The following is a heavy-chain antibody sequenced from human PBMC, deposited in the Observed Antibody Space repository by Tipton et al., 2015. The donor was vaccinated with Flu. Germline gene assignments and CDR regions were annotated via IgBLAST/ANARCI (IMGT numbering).Heavy chain of an antibody. CDR1: GESISTTSYY. CDR3: ARLHSFYFYMDV. Sequence: LRLSCIVSGESISTTSYYWGWIRHPPGKGLEWFGSFFYPGTPYSKPSPKSRATISVDMSKKQFSLNLSSVTAADTAVYYCARLHSFYFYMDVWGKGTTVTVSS. D-gene: IGHD4-11*01. J-gene: IGHJ6*03. CDR2: FFYPGTP. V-gene: IGHV4-39*01.